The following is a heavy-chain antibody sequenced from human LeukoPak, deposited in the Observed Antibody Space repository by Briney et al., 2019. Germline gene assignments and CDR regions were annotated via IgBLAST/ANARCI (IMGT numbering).Heavy chain of an antibody. CDR2: IRDGSNK. D-gene: IGHD3-16*01. CDR1: GFTFSSYG. CDR3: AKDWGVYFDY. J-gene: IGHJ4*03. Sequence: GGSLRLSCAASGFTFSSYGMNWVRQAPGKGLEWVAFIRDGSNKYYADSVKGRFTISRDNFKNTLYLQMNSLRVEDTAVYYCAKDWGVYFDYWGQGTTVTVSS. V-gene: IGHV3-30*02.